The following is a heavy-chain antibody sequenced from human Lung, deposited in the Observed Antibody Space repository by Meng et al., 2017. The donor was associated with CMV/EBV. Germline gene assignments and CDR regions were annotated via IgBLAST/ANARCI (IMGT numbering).Heavy chain of an antibody. CDR1: GGSISGRPW. V-gene: IGHV4-4*01. J-gene: IGHJ4*02. Sequence: CSVTGGSISGRPWWNWVRQPPGKGLEWIGEIWHGGNTNYNVTLKSRVTLSIDKSNNQFSLKLNSVAAADTAVYFCARGELALGFDSWGQGILVTVSS. D-gene: IGHD1-7*01. CDR2: IWHGGNT. CDR3: ARGELALGFDS.